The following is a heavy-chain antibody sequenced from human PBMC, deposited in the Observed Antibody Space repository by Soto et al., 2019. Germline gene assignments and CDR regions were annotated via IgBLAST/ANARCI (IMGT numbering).Heavy chain of an antibody. CDR1: GGSISNPIYC. CDR3: VRLPASTVTRGGTVDY. CDR2: IYHSGDT. V-gene: IGHV4-39*01. Sequence: SETLPLTCTVSGGSISNPIYCWGWIRKPPGKGLEWIGSIYHSGDTYYNPSLTTRITISVDTSKNQFSLRLTSVSATDTAVYYCVRLPASTVTRGGTVDYWGQGTLVTVSS. J-gene: IGHJ4*02. D-gene: IGHD3-16*01.